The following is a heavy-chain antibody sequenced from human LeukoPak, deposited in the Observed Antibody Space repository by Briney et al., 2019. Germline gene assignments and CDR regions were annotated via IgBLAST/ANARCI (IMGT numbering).Heavy chain of an antibody. J-gene: IGHJ4*02. Sequence: GGPLRLSCATSGFTFNSYAMSWARQAPGKGLEWVSGLSGSGGDTDYADSVKGRFTISRDNSRNTLYLQMNSLRSEDTAVYYCAKDAMATVTYFDYWGQGSLVTVSS. V-gene: IGHV3-23*01. CDR2: LSGSGGDT. CDR3: AKDAMATVTYFDY. D-gene: IGHD4-17*01. CDR1: GFTFNSYA.